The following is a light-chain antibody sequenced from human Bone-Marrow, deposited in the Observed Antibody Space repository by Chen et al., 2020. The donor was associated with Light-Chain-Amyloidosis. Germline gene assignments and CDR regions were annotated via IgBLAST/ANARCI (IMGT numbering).Light chain of an antibody. CDR1: RSVLFSGNNKNY. CDR2: GAS. J-gene: IGKJ2*01. V-gene: IGKV4-1*01. Sequence: DFVLTQSPDSLAVSLGERATINCKSSRSVLFSGNNKNYLAWDQQKPGQPPKLLIYGASTRESGVPDRCSGSGSGTDFTLTISSLQAEDVAIYYCKQYYSTPPVYTFGQGTKLEIK. CDR3: KQYYSTPPVYT.